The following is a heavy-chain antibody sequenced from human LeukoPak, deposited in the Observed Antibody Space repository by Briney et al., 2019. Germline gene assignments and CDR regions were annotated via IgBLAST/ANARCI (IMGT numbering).Heavy chain of an antibody. J-gene: IGHJ6*03. CDR2: IIPIFGTA. D-gene: IGHD3-3*01. V-gene: IGHV1-69*13. Sequence: SVKVSCKASGGTFSSYAISWVRQAPRQGLEWMGGIIPIFGTANYAQKFQGRVTITADESTSTAYMELSSLRSEDTAVYYCGRSAFGDFWRPMDVWGKGTTVTVSS. CDR1: GGTFSSYA. CDR3: GRSAFGDFWRPMDV.